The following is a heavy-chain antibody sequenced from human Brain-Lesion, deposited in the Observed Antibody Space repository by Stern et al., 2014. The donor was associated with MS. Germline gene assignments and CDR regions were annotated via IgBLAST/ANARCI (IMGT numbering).Heavy chain of an antibody. V-gene: IGHV1-2*02. D-gene: IGHD3-3*01. CDR1: GYIFTGYY. J-gene: IGHJ6*02. CDR2: INPNTGGT. CDR3: ARDQRGITIFGVVTDYYYLGMDV. Sequence: QVQLVESGAEVKKTGASVKVSCTTSGYIFTGYYIHWVRQAPGQGLAWIAWINPNTGGTKYAQKFQGRVTMSRDTSISTAYVELSSLTSDDTAVYYCARDQRGITIFGVVTDYYYLGMDVWGQGTTVTVSS.